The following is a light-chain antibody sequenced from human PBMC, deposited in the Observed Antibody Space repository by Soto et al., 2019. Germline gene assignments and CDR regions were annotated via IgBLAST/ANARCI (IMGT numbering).Light chain of an antibody. J-gene: IGLJ2*01. CDR3: SLYAGSNYLL. V-gene: IGLV2-8*01. CDR2: GVS. Sequence: QSALTQSPSASGSPGQSVTISCTGTSSDVGVYNFVSWHQQHPGKAPKLMIYGVSKRLSGVPDRFSGSKSGNTASLTVSGLQSEEEADYYCSLYAGSNYLLFGGGTKLTVL. CDR1: SSDVGVYNF.